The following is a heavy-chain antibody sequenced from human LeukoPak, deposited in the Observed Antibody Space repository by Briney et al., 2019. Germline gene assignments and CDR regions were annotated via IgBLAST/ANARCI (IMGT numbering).Heavy chain of an antibody. CDR2: ISSSSSYI. V-gene: IGHV3-21*01. Sequence: GGSLRLSCAASGFTFSSYGMHWVRQAPGKGLEWVSSISSSSSYIYYADSVKGRFTISRDNAKNSLYLQMNSLRAEDTAFYYCARDNYYDSSGLGYWGQGTLVTVSS. J-gene: IGHJ4*02. CDR1: GFTFSSYG. CDR3: ARDNYYDSSGLGY. D-gene: IGHD3-22*01.